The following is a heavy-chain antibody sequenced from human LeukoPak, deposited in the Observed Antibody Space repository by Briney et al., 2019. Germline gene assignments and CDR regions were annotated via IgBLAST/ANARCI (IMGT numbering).Heavy chain of an antibody. CDR3: TRPPGRSWGSDY. Sequence: QPGGSLKLSCAASGFTFSGSATHWVRQASGKGLEWVGRIRSKANSYATAYAASVKGRFTISRDDSKNTAYLQMNSLKTEDTAVYYCTRPPGRSWGSDYWGQGTLVTVSS. CDR2: IRSKANSYAT. V-gene: IGHV3-73*01. CDR1: GFTFSGSA. J-gene: IGHJ4*02. D-gene: IGHD7-27*01.